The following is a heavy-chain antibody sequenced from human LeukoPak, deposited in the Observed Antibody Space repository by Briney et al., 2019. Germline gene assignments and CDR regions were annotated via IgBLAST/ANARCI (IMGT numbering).Heavy chain of an antibody. Sequence: PGGSLRLSCAASGFTFSSYSMNWVRQAPGKGLEWVSYISSSSSTIYYADSVKGRFTISRDNAKNSLYLQMNSLRADDTAIYYCARHRQIVRYWGQGTLVTVSS. CDR3: ARHRQIVRY. CDR1: GFTFSSYS. D-gene: IGHD6-6*01. J-gene: IGHJ4*02. V-gene: IGHV3-48*04. CDR2: ISSSSSTI.